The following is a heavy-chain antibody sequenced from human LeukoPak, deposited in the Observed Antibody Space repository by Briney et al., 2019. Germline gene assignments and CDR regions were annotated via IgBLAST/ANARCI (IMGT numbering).Heavy chain of an antibody. J-gene: IGHJ4*02. CDR3: ARQGRGLRSPRFGESPRFGS. D-gene: IGHD3-10*01. CDR1: GFPFGSYW. V-gene: IGHV3-7*04. CDR2: IKKDGSEK. Sequence: GGSLRLSYTASGFPFGSYWMSWVRLTPGKGLEWVANIKKDGSEKYYVDSVKGRFTISRDDAKNSLYLQMNSLRAEDTAVYYCARQGRGLRSPRFGESPRFGSWGQGTLVTVSS.